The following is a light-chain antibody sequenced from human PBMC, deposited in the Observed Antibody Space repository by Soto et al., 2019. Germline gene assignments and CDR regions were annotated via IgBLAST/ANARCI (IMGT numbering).Light chain of an antibody. J-gene: IGKJ1*01. CDR1: DNIGPW. CDR2: KAS. Sequence: DIQMAQSPSTLSGSVGDRVTITCRASDNIGPWVAWYQQKPGKAPKLLIYKASTLKSGVPSRFSGSGSGTEFTLTISSLQPDDFATYYCQHYNSYSEAFGQGTKVDIK. V-gene: IGKV1-5*03. CDR3: QHYNSYSEA.